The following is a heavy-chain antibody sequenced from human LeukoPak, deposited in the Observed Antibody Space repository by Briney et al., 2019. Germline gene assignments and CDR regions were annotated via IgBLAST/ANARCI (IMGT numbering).Heavy chain of an antibody. D-gene: IGHD4-23*01. V-gene: IGHV4-38-2*01. CDR1: GYSISSGYY. Sequence: SETLSLTCAVSGYSISSGYYWGWIRPPPGKGLEWIGSIYHSGSTYYNPSLKSRVTISVDTSKNQFSLKLSSVTAADTAVYYCARGTDSTVVTDYWGQGTLVTVSS. CDR2: IYHSGST. J-gene: IGHJ4*02. CDR3: ARGTDSTVVTDY.